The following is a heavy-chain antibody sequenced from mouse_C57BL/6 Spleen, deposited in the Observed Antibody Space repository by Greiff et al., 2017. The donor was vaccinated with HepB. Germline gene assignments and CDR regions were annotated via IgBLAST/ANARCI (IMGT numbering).Heavy chain of an antibody. CDR3: ARGGYDYDGYAMDY. V-gene: IGHV5-4*01. CDR1: GFTFSSYA. D-gene: IGHD2-4*01. Sequence: EVHLVESGGGLVKPGGSLKLSCAASGFTFSSYAMSWVRQTPEKRLEWVATISDGGSYTYYPDNVKGRFTISRDNAKNNLYLQMSHLKSEDTAMYYCARGGYDYDGYAMDYWGQGTSVTVSS. J-gene: IGHJ4*01. CDR2: ISDGGSYT.